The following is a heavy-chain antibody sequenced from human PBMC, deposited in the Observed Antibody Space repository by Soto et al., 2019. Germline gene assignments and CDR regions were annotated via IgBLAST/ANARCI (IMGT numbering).Heavy chain of an antibody. J-gene: IGHJ3*02. V-gene: IGHV3-21*01. CDR2: ITSSSSYI. CDR1: GFTFSSYS. D-gene: IGHD4-17*01. CDR3: AILSYGDYDDAFDI. Sequence: EVQLVESGGGLVKPGGSLRLSCAASGFTFSSYSMNWVRQAPGKGLEWVSSITSSSSYIYYADSVKGRFTISRDNAKKSLYLQMNSLRAEDTVVYYCAILSYGDYDDAFDIWGQGTMVTVSS.